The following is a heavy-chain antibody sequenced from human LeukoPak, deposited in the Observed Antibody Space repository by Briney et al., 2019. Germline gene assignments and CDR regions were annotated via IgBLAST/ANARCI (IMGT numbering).Heavy chain of an antibody. V-gene: IGHV4-59*12. Sequence: SETLSLTCTVSGGSISSYYWSWIRQPPGKGLEWIGEIFHSGSTNYNPSLKSRVTMSVDKSKNQFSLNLTSVTAADTAVYFCARAPRAYCSTTGSCFQDYWGQGTLVTVSS. CDR3: ARAPRAYCSTTGSCFQDY. J-gene: IGHJ4*02. D-gene: IGHD2-2*01. CDR1: GGSISSYY. CDR2: IFHSGST.